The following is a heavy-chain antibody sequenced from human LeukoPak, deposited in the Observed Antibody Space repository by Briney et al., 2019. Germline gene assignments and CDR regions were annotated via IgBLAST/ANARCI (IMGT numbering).Heavy chain of an antibody. CDR3: ARDPAGDYGVD. CDR1: GGTFSSYT. V-gene: IGHV1-69*04. Sequence: SVTVSCKASGGTFSSYTISWVRQAPGQGLEWMGRIIPILGIANYAQRCQGRVTITADKSTSTAYMELSSLRSEDTAVYYCARDPAGDYGVDWGQGTLVTVSS. D-gene: IGHD4-17*01. J-gene: IGHJ4*02. CDR2: IIPILGIA.